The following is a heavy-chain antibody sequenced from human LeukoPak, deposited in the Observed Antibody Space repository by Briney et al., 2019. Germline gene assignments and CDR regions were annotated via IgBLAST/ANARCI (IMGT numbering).Heavy chain of an antibody. CDR2: TQYDGTIK. V-gene: IGHV3-30*19. CDR1: GFTFSNYD. Sequence: PGGSLRLSCAVSGFTFSNYDMHWVRQAPGKGLEWVTLTQYDGTIKYYADSVKGRFTISRDNSKNTLYLQMNSLRAEDTAVYYCARSLTMVRGYDYWGQGTLVTVSS. J-gene: IGHJ4*02. CDR3: ARSLTMVRGYDY. D-gene: IGHD3-10*01.